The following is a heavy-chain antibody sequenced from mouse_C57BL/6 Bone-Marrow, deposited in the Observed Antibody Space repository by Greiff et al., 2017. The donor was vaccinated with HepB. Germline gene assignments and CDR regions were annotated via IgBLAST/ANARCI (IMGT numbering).Heavy chain of an antibody. Sequence: SGPELVKPGASVKLSCKASGYTFTSYDINWVKQRPGQGLEWIGWIYPRGGSTKYNEKFKGKATMTVDTSSSTAYMEHHSLTSEASAVYFCAQGDYYGSSYDWYFDVWGTGTTVTVSS. D-gene: IGHD1-1*01. CDR2: IYPRGGST. CDR1: GYTFTSYD. J-gene: IGHJ1*03. V-gene: IGHV1-85*01. CDR3: AQGDYYGSSYDWYFDV.